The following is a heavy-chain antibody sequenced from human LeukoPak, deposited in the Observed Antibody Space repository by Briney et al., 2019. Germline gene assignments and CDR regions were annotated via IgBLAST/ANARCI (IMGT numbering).Heavy chain of an antibody. D-gene: IGHD3-22*01. CDR2: IYTSGTT. CDR1: GGSISGYY. Sequence: SETLSLTCSVSGGSISGYYWTWIRQPAGKGLEWIGRIYTSGTTNYNPSLKSRVTMSLDTSKNQFSLKLTSVTAADTAVYYCARGDRDLGYWGQGTLVTVSS. CDR3: ARGDRDLGY. J-gene: IGHJ4*02. V-gene: IGHV4-4*07.